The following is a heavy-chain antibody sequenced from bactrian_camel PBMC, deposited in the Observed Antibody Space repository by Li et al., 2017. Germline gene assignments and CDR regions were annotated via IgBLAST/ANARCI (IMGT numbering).Heavy chain of an antibody. Sequence: VQLVESGGGLVQPGGSLRLSCLASGFTFSDYYIFWVRQGPGQGLEWVSVISNGGGIADYADSVNGRFVISRDNAKSTVYLQMNSLKPEDTAMYYCAAVRYGVTWYPLCRARSAGFGYWG. CDR1: GFTFSDYY. D-gene: IGHD6*01. J-gene: IGHJ6*01. V-gene: IGHV3S40*01. CDR3: AAVRYGVTWYPLCRARSAGFGY. CDR2: ISNGGGIA.